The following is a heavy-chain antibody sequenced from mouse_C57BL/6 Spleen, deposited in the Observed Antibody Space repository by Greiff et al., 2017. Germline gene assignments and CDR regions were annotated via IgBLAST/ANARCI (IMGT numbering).Heavy chain of an antibody. Sequence: EVQLVESGPELVKPGASVKISCKASGYSFTGYYMNWVKQSPEKSLEWIGEINPSTGGTTYNQKFKAKATLTVDKSSSTAYMQLKSLTSEDSAVYYCARYYYGSSPYAMDYWGQGTSVTVSS. CDR1: GYSFTGYY. V-gene: IGHV1-42*01. J-gene: IGHJ4*01. CDR3: ARYYYGSSPYAMDY. D-gene: IGHD1-1*01. CDR2: INPSTGGT.